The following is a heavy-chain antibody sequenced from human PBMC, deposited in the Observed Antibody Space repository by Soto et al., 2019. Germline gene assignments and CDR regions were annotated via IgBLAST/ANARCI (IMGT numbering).Heavy chain of an antibody. Sequence: GASVKVSCKASGYTFTGYYMHWVRQAPGQRLEWMGWINPNSGGTNYAQKFQGWVTMTRDTPISTVYMELSSLRSEDTAVYYCARVAGSPDYWGQGTLVTVSS. V-gene: IGHV1-2*04. CDR1: GYTFTGYY. CDR3: ARVAGSPDY. CDR2: INPNSGGT. D-gene: IGHD1-26*01. J-gene: IGHJ4*02.